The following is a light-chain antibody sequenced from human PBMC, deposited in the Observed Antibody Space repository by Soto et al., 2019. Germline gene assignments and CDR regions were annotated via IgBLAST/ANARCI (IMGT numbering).Light chain of an antibody. V-gene: IGKV3-15*01. Sequence: EIVMTQSPGTLSVSPGERATLSCRASQSISSHLAWYQHKPGQPPRLLLYGASIRLSGIPARFSGSGSGTELTLTINSLKSEDFAIYYCKKYDKRPGTFGQGTKVEIK. J-gene: IGKJ1*01. CDR2: GAS. CDR3: KKYDKRPGT. CDR1: QSISSH.